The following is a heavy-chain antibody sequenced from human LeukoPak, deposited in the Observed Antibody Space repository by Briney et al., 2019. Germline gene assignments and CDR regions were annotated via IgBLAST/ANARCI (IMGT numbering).Heavy chain of an antibody. CDR3: ARSSVQFTFDF. D-gene: IGHD4-11*01. V-gene: IGHV4-4*07. J-gene: IGHJ4*02. CDR2: IYTSGST. CDR1: GGSISSYY. Sequence: PSETLSLTCTVSGGSISSYYWSWIRQPAGKGLEWIGRIYTSGSTNYNPSLKSRVTISVDMSKNQFSLKLSSVTAADTAVYYCARSSVQFTFDFWGQGTLVTVSS.